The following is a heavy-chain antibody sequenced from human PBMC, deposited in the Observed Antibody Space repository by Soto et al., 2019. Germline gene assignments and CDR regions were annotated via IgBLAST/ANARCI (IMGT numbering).Heavy chain of an antibody. CDR3: ARGPNPYYFAY. CDR2: INAGNGNT. V-gene: IGHV1-3*01. Sequence: ASVKVSCKASGYTFTSYAMRWVRQAPGQRLEWMGWINAGNGNTKYSQKFQGRVTITRDTSASTAYMELSSLRSEDTAVYYCARGPNPYYFAYWGQGTLVTVSS. J-gene: IGHJ4*02. CDR1: GYTFTSYA.